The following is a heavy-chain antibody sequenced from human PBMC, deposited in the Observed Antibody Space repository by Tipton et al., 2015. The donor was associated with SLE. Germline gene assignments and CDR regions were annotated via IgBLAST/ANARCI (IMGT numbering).Heavy chain of an antibody. V-gene: IGHV4-59*12. CDR3: ARASIAVAENDAFDI. CDR1: GGSISTNY. Sequence: TLSLTCTVSGGSISTNYWTWIRQPPGKGLEWIGYIYYSGSTNYNPSLKSRVTISVDTSKNQFSLKLSSVTAADTAVYYCARASIAVAENDAFDIWGQGTMVTVSS. J-gene: IGHJ3*02. D-gene: IGHD6-19*01. CDR2: IYYSGST.